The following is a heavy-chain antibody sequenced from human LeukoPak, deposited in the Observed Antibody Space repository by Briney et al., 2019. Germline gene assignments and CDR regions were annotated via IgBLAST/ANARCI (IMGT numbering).Heavy chain of an antibody. V-gene: IGHV4-39*07. CDR1: GGSISSSSYY. Sequence: SETLSLTCTVSGGSISSSSYYWGWIRQPPGKGLEWIGSIYYSGSTYYNPSLKSRVTISVDTSKNQFSLKLSSVTAADTAVYDLARDPRYNGNYYYYRDVWGKGTTVTVSS. CDR2: IYYSGST. J-gene: IGHJ6*03. CDR3: ARDPRYNGNYYYYRDV. D-gene: IGHD1-14*01.